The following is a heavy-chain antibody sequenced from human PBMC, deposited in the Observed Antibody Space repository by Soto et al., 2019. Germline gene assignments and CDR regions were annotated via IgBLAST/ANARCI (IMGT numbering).Heavy chain of an antibody. CDR1: GFTFSNAW. J-gene: IGHJ4*02. CDR2: IKSKTDGGTT. D-gene: IGHD5-18*01. V-gene: IGHV3-15*01. CDR3: TTWRYSYGPFDY. Sequence: LRLSCAASGFTFSNAWMSWVRQAPGKGLEWVGRIKSKTDGGTTDYAAPVKGRFTISRDDSKNTLYLQMNSLKTEDTAVYYCTTWRYSYGPFDYWGQGTLVTVSS.